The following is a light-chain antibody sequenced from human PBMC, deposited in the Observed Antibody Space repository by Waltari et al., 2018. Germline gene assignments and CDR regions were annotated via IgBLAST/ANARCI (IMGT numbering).Light chain of an antibody. V-gene: IGLV2-14*01. CDR2: DVS. CDR1: SSDIGVYNY. Sequence: QSALTQPASVSGSPGQSITISCTGTSSDIGVYNYVSWYQQDPGKAPKLMIYDVSNRPSGVSNRFSGSKSGNSASLTISGLQAEDEADYYCTSYTTSTTPWVFGGGTKLTVL. J-gene: IGLJ3*02. CDR3: TSYTTSTTPWV.